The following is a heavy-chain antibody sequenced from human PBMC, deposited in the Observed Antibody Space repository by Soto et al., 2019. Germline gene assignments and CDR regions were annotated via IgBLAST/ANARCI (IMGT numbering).Heavy chain of an antibody. J-gene: IGHJ4*02. D-gene: IGHD2-2*01. Sequence: PGGSLGFSCVSCDFNFSSYAMGWVRQAPGKGLELVAVISYDGSNKYYADSVKGRFTISRDNSKNTLYLQMNSLRAEDTAVYYCASDIVVVPAAITVLFDYWGQGTLVTVSS. V-gene: IGHV3-30-3*01. CDR1: DFNFSSYA. CDR2: ISYDGSNK. CDR3: ASDIVVVPAAITVLFDY.